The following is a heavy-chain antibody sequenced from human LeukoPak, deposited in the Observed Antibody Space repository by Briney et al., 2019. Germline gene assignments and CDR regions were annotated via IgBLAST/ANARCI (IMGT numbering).Heavy chain of an antibody. J-gene: IGHJ6*02. V-gene: IGHV1-8*01. D-gene: IGHD3-9*01. Sequence: ASVKVSCKASGYTFTSYDINWVRQATGQGLEWMGWMNPNSGNTGDAQKFQGRVTMTRNTSISTAYMELSSLRSEDTAVYYCARGHYDIFPSRMDVWGQGTTVTVSS. CDR1: GYTFTSYD. CDR3: ARGHYDIFPSRMDV. CDR2: MNPNSGNT.